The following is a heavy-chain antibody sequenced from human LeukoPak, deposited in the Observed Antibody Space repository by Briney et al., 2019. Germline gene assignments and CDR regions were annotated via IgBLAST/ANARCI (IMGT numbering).Heavy chain of an antibody. V-gene: IGHV3-11*05. D-gene: IGHD6-19*01. CDR3: ARVRSDSSGWYEFDY. CDR2: ISSSSSYT. J-gene: IGHJ4*02. Sequence: KPGGSLRLSCAASGFTFSDYYMSWIRQAPGKGLEWVSYISSSSSYTNYADSVKGRFTISRDDSKNTLYLQMNNLRAEDAAVYYCARVRSDSSGWYEFDYWGQGSLVAVSS. CDR1: GFTFSDYY.